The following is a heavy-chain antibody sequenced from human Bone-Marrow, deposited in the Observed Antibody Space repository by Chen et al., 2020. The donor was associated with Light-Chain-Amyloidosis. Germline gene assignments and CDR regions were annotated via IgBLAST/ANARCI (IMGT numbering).Heavy chain of an antibody. J-gene: IGHJ6*02. Sequence: QVQLQQWGAGLLKPSETLSLTCAVYGGSFSDYSWTWIRQSPGTGLEWLGKITHSGSTKYNPSLKSRVTISVDTSKNQFSLKMNSVTAADTAVYYCVRDTYDSSTYYTYRSMDVWGQGTTVTVSS. CDR3: VRDTYDSSTYYTYRSMDV. D-gene: IGHD3-22*01. CDR1: GGSFSDYS. CDR2: ITHSGST. V-gene: IGHV4-34*01.